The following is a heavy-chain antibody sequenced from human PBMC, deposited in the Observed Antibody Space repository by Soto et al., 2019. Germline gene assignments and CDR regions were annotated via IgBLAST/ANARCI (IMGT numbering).Heavy chain of an antibody. CDR2: INPNSGGT. CDR3: ARDLFLEWLLPNMLRTYYYGLDV. CDR1: GYTFTGYY. J-gene: IGHJ6*02. D-gene: IGHD3-3*01. Sequence: ASVKVSCKASGYTFTGYYMHWVRQAPGQGLEWMGWINPNSGGTNYAQKFQGRATMTRDTSISTAYMELSRLRSDDTAVYYCARDLFLEWLLPNMLRTYYYGLDVWGQGNTVTV. V-gene: IGHV1-2*02.